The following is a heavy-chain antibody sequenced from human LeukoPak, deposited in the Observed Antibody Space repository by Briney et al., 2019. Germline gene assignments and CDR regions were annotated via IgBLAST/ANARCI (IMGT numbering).Heavy chain of an antibody. CDR2: NSCEDDK. V-gene: IGHV2-5*02. CDR1: GFSLSTSGVG. D-gene: IGHD3-16*02. CDR3: APLGELTFGGGIVYFDY. J-gene: IGHJ4*02. Sequence: SGPTLVKPTQTLTLTCTFSGFSLSTSGVGVGWIRQPPGKALEWFALNSCEDDKRYSPSLKSRLTITKDPSKNQVVLTMTTMAPVDTATYYCAPLGELTFGGGIVYFDYWGQGTLVTVSS.